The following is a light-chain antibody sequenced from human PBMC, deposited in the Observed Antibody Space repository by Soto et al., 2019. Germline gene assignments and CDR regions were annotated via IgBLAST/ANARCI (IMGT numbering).Light chain of an antibody. Sequence: LTHSPSLLSASIGDSVPPACRASHDISTFLAWYQQKPGKAPKLLIYEASTLQSGVPSRFSGSGSGTEFTLTISGLLPEDFAAYHCQQLYTLPFTFGQGTRLEIK. J-gene: IGKJ5*01. CDR2: EAS. CDR3: QQLYTLPFT. V-gene: IGKV1-9*01. CDR1: HDISTF.